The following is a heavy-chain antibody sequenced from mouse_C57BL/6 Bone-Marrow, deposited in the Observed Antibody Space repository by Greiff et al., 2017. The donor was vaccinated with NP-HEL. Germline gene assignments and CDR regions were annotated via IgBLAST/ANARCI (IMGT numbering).Heavy chain of an antibody. CDR3: ARGYYGSSPPYAMDY. Sequence: VQLQQSGPELVKPGASVKMSCKASGYTFTTYPIEWMKQNHGKSLEWIGNFHPYNDDTKYNEKFKGKATLTVEKSSSTVYLELSRLTSDDSAVYYCARGYYGSSPPYAMDYWGQGTSVTVSS. J-gene: IGHJ4*01. V-gene: IGHV1-47*01. CDR2: FHPYNDDT. CDR1: GYTFTTYP. D-gene: IGHD1-1*01.